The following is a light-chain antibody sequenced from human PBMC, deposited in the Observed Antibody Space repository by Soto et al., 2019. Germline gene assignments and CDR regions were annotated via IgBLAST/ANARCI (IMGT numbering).Light chain of an antibody. V-gene: IGKV3-15*01. CDR1: QSVNSN. CDR3: QHYNTWPWT. Sequence: ETVMTQSPATLSVSPGDRATLSCKASQSVNSNLAWYQQKLGQAPRVLIYGASTRATGIPARFSGSGSETEFILTISSLQSEDFAVYYCQHYNTWPWTFGQGTKVDIK. J-gene: IGKJ1*01. CDR2: GAS.